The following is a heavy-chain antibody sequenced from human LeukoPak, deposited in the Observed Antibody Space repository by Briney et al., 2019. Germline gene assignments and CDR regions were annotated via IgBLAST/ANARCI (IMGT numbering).Heavy chain of an antibody. J-gene: IGHJ4*02. CDR1: GVSIANTFYY. Sequence: PSQTLSLTCTVSGVSIANTFYYWNWLRQPAGKGLEWIGRIYTTGSTDYNPSLKSRVTISLDTARNQFSLELSSVTAADTAVYYCARRQDGHDYWGQGTLATVSS. CDR3: ARRQDGHDY. V-gene: IGHV4-61*02. CDR2: IYTTGST.